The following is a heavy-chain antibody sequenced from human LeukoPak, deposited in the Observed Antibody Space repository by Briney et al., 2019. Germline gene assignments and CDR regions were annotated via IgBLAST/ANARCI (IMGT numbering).Heavy chain of an antibody. Sequence: SGPTLVNPPQTLTLTCTFSGFSLSTSGVGVGWIRLPPGKALEWLALIYWDDDKRYSPSLKSRLTITKDTSKNQVVLTMTNMDPVDTATYYCAHTRITVAGKGFDYWGQGTLVTVSS. CDR2: IYWDDDK. CDR3: AHTRITVAGKGFDY. CDR1: GFSLSTSGVG. J-gene: IGHJ4*02. D-gene: IGHD6-19*01. V-gene: IGHV2-5*02.